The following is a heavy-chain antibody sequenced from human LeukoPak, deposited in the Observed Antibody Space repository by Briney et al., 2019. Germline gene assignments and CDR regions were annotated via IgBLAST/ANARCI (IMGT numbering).Heavy chain of an antibody. CDR3: AREGFLEWLVNIDY. V-gene: IGHV3-7*01. D-gene: IGHD3-3*01. Sequence: GGSLRLSCAASGFTFSSYWISWVRQAPGKGLEWVANIKQDGSEKYYVDSVKGRFTISRDNAKNSLYLQMNSLRAEDTAVYYCAREGFLEWLVNIDYWGQGTLVTVSS. CDR1: GFTFSSYW. CDR2: IKQDGSEK. J-gene: IGHJ4*02.